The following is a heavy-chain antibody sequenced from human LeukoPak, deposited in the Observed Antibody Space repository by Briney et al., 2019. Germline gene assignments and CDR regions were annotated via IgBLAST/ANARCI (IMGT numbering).Heavy chain of an antibody. CDR3: ARVGSSPFYFDY. Sequence: GGSLRLSCEASGFTFSTYGMHWVRQAPGKGLVWVSRINSDGSSTSYADSVKGRFTISRDNAKNTLYLQMNSLRAEDTAVYYCARVGSSPFYFDYWGQGTLVTVSS. J-gene: IGHJ4*02. CDR1: GFTFSTYG. V-gene: IGHV3-74*01. D-gene: IGHD6-13*01. CDR2: INSDGSST.